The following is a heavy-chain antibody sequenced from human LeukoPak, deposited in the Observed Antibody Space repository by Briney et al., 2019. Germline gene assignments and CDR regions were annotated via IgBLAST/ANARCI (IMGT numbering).Heavy chain of an antibody. CDR3: ARVMYYDSSGYYPNFDY. Sequence: AASVKVSSKASGYTLTGYYMHWVRPAPGQGREWVGWIKPDSGGTNYAQTLQGGVTMTRDITISTAYMELSRLRSDDTAVYDCARVMYYDSSGYYPNFDYWGQGTLVTVSS. D-gene: IGHD3-22*01. V-gene: IGHV1-2*02. CDR2: IKPDSGGT. CDR1: GYTLTGYY. J-gene: IGHJ4*02.